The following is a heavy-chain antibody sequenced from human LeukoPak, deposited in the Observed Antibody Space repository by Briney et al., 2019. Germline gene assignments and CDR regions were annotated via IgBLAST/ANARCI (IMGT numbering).Heavy chain of an antibody. Sequence: SETLSLTCTVSGGSISNYYWSWIRQPPGKGLEWIGYIYYSGSTNYSPSLKSRVTISVDTSKNEFSLKLSSVTAADTAVYYCARHRVSPLYGSGNSIAYWGQGTLVTVSS. D-gene: IGHD3-10*01. J-gene: IGHJ4*02. CDR3: ARHRVSPLYGSGNSIAY. V-gene: IGHV4-59*08. CDR1: GGSISNYY. CDR2: IYYSGST.